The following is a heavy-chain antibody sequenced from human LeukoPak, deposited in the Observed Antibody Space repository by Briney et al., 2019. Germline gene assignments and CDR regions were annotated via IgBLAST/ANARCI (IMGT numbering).Heavy chain of an antibody. Sequence: GASVKVSCKASGYTFTSYAMNWVRQAPGQGLEWMGWINTNTGNPTYAQGFTGRFVFSLDTSVSMAYLQISSLKAEDTAVYYCARVTDDSGWYEFDYWGQGTLVTVSS. D-gene: IGHD6-19*01. CDR3: ARVTDDSGWYEFDY. V-gene: IGHV7-4-1*04. CDR2: INTNTGNP. CDR1: GYTFTSYA. J-gene: IGHJ4*02.